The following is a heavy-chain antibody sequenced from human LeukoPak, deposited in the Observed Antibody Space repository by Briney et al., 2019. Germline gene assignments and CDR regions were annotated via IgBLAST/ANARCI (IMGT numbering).Heavy chain of an antibody. Sequence: SGTLSLTCAVSGGSISGSNWWSWVRQPPGKGLEWIGEIYHSGSTNYNPSLKSRVTISVDTSKNEFSLKLSSVTAADTAVYYCARMVYYYGSGSYLLFDYWGQGTLVTVSS. J-gene: IGHJ4*02. D-gene: IGHD3-10*01. CDR1: GGSISGSNW. V-gene: IGHV4-4*02. CDR3: ARMVYYYGSGSYLLFDY. CDR2: IYHSGST.